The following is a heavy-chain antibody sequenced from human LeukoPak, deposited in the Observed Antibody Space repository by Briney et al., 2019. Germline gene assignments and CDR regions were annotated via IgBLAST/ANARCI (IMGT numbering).Heavy chain of an antibody. J-gene: IGHJ5*02. Sequence: ASVKVSCKVSGYTFTGYYMHWVRQAPGQGLEWMGWINPNSGGTDYAQKFQGRVTMTRDTYISTAYMELSRLRSDDTAVYYCARVRRVGNWFDPWGQGTLVTVSS. CDR3: ARVRRVGNWFDP. V-gene: IGHV1-2*02. CDR2: INPNSGGT. CDR1: GYTFTGYY.